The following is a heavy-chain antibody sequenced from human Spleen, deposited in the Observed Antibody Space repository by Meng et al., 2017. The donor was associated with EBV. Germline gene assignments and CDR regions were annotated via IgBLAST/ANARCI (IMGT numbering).Heavy chain of an antibody. J-gene: IGHJ4*02. D-gene: IGHD1-14*01. CDR3: SRDLAGSDDY. V-gene: IGHV3-11*04. CDR2: ISSSGRTI. CDR1: GFTVSDYY. Sequence: QVQCVESGGGLVKPGGALRLSCAASGFTVSDYYMTWIRQAPGKGLEWLSYISSSGRTIYYADSVKGRFTISRDNANNSLYLQMNSLRAEDTAVYFCSRDLAGSDDYWGQGTLVTVSS.